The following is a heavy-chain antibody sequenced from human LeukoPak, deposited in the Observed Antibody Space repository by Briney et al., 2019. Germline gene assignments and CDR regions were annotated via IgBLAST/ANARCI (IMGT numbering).Heavy chain of an antibody. V-gene: IGHV3-21*01. CDR1: GFTFSSYS. Sequence: GSLRLSCAASGFTFSSYSMNWVRQAPGKGLEWVSSISSSSSYIYYADSVKGRFTISRDNAKNSLYLQMNSLRAEDTAVYYCARRIGITTVRGVNWFDPWGQGTLVTVSS. CDR2: ISSSSSYI. CDR3: ARRIGITTVRGVNWFDP. J-gene: IGHJ5*02. D-gene: IGHD3-10*01.